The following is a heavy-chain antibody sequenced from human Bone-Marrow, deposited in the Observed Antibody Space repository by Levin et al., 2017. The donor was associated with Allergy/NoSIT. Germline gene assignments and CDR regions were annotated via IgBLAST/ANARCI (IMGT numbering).Heavy chain of an antibody. V-gene: IGHV3-23*01. J-gene: IGHJ6*03. CDR3: AKRGSMVQGVIAYYYYYMDV. D-gene: IGHD3-10*01. CDR1: GFTFSSYA. Sequence: EASVKVSCAASGFTFSSYAMSWVRQAPGKGLEWVSAISGSGGSTYYADSVKGRFTISRDNSKNTLYLQMNSLRAEDTAVYYCAKRGSMVQGVIAYYYYYMDVWGKGTTVTVSS. CDR2: ISGSGGST.